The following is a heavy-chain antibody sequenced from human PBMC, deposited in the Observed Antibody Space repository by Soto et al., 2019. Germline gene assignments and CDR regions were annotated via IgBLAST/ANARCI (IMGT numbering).Heavy chain of an antibody. V-gene: IGHV4-59*01. Sequence: SETLSLTCTVSGGSISSYYWSWIRQPPGKGLEWIGYIYYSGSTNYNPSLKSRVTISVDTSKNQFSLKLSSVTAADTAVYYCARVSKDDILTGYWRVGYYFDYWGQGTLVTVSS. J-gene: IGHJ4*02. CDR3: ARVSKDDILTGYWRVGYYFDY. CDR1: GGSISSYY. CDR2: IYYSGST. D-gene: IGHD3-9*01.